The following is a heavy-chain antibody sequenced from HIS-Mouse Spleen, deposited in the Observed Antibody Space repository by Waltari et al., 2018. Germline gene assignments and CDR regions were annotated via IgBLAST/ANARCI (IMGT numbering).Heavy chain of an antibody. CDR2: ISYDGSNK. V-gene: IGHV3-30*18. J-gene: IGHJ4*02. Sequence: QVQLLESGGGVVQPGRSRRRAWSASGFTFRSYRMHGVRQAPGKGLEWVAVISYDGSNKYYADSGKGRFTISRDNSKNTLYLQMNSLRAEDTAVYYCAKDKHHAFDYWGQGTLVTVSS. CDR1: GFTFRSYR. CDR3: AKDKHHAFDY.